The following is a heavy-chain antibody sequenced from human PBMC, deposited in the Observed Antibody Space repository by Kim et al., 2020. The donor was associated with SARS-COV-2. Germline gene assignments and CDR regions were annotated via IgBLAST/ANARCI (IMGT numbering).Heavy chain of an antibody. J-gene: IGHJ3*02. V-gene: IGHV1-69*13. CDR1: GGTFSSYA. CDR3: ASPWAHGDLATFDI. CDR2: IIPIFGTA. Sequence: ASVKVSCKASGGTFSSYAISWVRQAPGQGLEWMGGIIPIFGTANYAQKFQGRVTITADESTSTAYMELSSLRSEDTAVYYCASPWAHGDLATFDIWGQGTMVTVSS. D-gene: IGHD4-17*01.